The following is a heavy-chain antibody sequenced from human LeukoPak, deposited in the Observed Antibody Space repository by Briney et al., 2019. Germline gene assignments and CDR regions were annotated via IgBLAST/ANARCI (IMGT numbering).Heavy chain of an antibody. D-gene: IGHD3-22*01. CDR2: ISSSSSTI. CDR3: ARSISRGYDSSGYYYGPDAFDI. J-gene: IGHJ3*02. V-gene: IGHV3-48*01. CDR1: GFTFSSYS. Sequence: GRSLRLSCAASGFTFSSYSMNWVRQAPGKGLEWVSYISSSSSTIYYADSVKGRFTISRDNAKNSLYLQMNGLRAEDTAVYYCARSISRGYDSSGYYYGPDAFDIWGQGTMVTVSS.